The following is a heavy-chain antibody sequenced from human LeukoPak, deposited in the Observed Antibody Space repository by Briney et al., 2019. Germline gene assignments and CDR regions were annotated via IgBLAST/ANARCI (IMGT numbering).Heavy chain of an antibody. Sequence: PSETLSLTCTVSGGSISSYYWSWIRQPPGKGLEWIGSIYYSGSTYYNPSLKSRVTISVDTSKNQFSLKLSSVTAADTAVYYCASRQELAPYYFDYWGQGTLVTVSS. CDR2: IYYSGST. CDR1: GGSISSYY. V-gene: IGHV4-59*05. CDR3: ASRQELAPYYFDY. D-gene: IGHD6-13*01. J-gene: IGHJ4*02.